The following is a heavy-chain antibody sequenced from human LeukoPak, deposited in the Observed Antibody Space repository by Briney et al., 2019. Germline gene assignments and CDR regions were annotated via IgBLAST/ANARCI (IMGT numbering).Heavy chain of an antibody. D-gene: IGHD4-17*01. Sequence: GGSLRLSCAASGFTFSSYWMHWVRQAPGKGLVWVSRINTYGSSTSYADSVKGRFTISRDNAKNTLYLQMNSLGAEDTAVYYCAKAGVTRSPFDYWGQGTLVTVSS. J-gene: IGHJ4*02. CDR2: INTYGSST. V-gene: IGHV3-74*01. CDR1: GFTFSSYW. CDR3: AKAGVTRSPFDY.